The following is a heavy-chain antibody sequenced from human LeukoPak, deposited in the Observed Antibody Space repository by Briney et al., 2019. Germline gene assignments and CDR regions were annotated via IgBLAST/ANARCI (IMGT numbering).Heavy chain of an antibody. D-gene: IGHD6-19*01. V-gene: IGHV3-48*01. J-gene: IGHJ4*02. Sequence: HSGGSLRLSCAASGFTFSSYSMNWVRKAPGKGLVWVSYISSSSSTIYYADSVKGRFTISRDNAKNSLYLQMNSLRAEDTAVYYCARDLDVWALYDSSGWYSSYYSGQGTLLTVAS. CDR3: ARDLDVWALYDSSGWYSSYY. CDR2: ISSSSSTI. CDR1: GFTFSSYS.